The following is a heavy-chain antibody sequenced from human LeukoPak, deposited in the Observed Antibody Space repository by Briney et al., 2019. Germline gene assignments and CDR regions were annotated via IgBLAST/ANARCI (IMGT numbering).Heavy chain of an antibody. CDR1: GGSFSGYY. J-gene: IGHJ4*02. D-gene: IGHD6-13*01. CDR2: INHSGST. Sequence: SETLSLTCAVYGGSFSGYYWSWIRQPPGKGLEWIGEINHSGSTYYNPSLKSRVTISVDTSKSEFSLMVHSVTAADTAMYYCARRGITYSTSFFDSWGQGTLVTVAS. V-gene: IGHV4-34*01. CDR3: ARRGITYSTSFFDS.